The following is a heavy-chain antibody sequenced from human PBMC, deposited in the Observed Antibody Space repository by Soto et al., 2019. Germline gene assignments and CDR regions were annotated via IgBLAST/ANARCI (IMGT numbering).Heavy chain of an antibody. Sequence: QVQLQESGPGLVKPSQTLSLTCTVSGGSISSGGYYWSWIRQHPGKGLEWIGYIYYSGSTYYNPSLKSRVTIPVDTSKNQFSLKLSSVTAADTAVYYCAREHSSGSQLQDWGQGTLVTVSS. V-gene: IGHV4-31*03. CDR1: GGSISSGGYY. J-gene: IGHJ4*02. CDR3: AREHSSGSQLQD. CDR2: IYYSGST. D-gene: IGHD1-26*01.